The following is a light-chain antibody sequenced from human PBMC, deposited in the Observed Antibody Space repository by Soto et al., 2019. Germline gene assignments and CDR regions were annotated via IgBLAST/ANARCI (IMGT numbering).Light chain of an antibody. Sequence: DIQMTQSPSTLSASVGDRATITCRASQSISSWLAWYQQKPGKAPNLLIYKATSLESGVPSRFIGSGSGTEFTLTISCLQPDDVATYDCQQYNSYPLTFGGGTKVEIK. V-gene: IGKV1-5*03. CDR2: KAT. J-gene: IGKJ4*01. CDR3: QQYNSYPLT. CDR1: QSISSW.